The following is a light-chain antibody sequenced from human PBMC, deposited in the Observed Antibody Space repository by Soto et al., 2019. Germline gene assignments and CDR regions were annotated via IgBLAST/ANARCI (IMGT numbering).Light chain of an antibody. CDR3: QQYDTLPLT. V-gene: IGKV1-33*01. J-gene: IGKJ4*01. Sequence: DIQMTQSPSSLSASVGDRVTITCQASQDIYNYLNWYQQKPGEAPKLLIYDASNSETGVPSRFSGSGSGTDFTLTISSLQPEDIATYYCQQYDTLPLTFGGGTKVDI. CDR1: QDIYNY. CDR2: DAS.